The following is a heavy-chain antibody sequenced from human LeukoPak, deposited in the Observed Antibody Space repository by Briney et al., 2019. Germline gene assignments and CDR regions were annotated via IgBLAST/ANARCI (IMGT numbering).Heavy chain of an antibody. CDR3: TTDEDWNYARKDV. D-gene: IGHD1-7*01. CDR2: IVSEIDGGTT. Sequence: GGSLRLSCAASGFTFSYAWMSWVRQVPGKGLEWVEQIVSEIDGGTTDYAAPVKGRFTISRDDSKSTLYLQMNSLKIEDTAVYYCTTDEDWNYARKDVWGQGATVIVSS. V-gene: IGHV3-15*04. J-gene: IGHJ6*02. CDR1: GFTFSYAW.